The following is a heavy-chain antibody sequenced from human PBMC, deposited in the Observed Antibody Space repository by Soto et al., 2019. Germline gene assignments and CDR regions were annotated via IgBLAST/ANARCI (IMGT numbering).Heavy chain of an antibody. CDR3: ARVGGVAARTFDY. CDR2: LYYSGNT. Sequence: SETLSLTCTVSGGSISAFYWSWVRQPPGKGLEWIGYLYYSGNTNYNPSLKSRVTISVDASKNQVSLRLTSVTAADTAVYYCARVGGVAARTFDYWGQGTVVTVSS. V-gene: IGHV4-59*01. D-gene: IGHD2-15*01. CDR1: GGSISAFY. J-gene: IGHJ4*02.